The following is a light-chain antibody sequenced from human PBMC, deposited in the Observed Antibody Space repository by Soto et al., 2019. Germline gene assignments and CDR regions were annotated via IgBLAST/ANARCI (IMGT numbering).Light chain of an antibody. Sequence: DIQMTQSPSTLSASVGDRVTITCRASQSLNSLLAWYQQKPGRAHKLLIYDAYTLESGVQSRFSGSGSGTDFTLTIRSLQPEDFATYYCKQSYITRITFGQGTRLEIK. CDR2: DAY. J-gene: IGKJ5*01. V-gene: IGKV1-5*01. CDR3: KQSYITRIT. CDR1: QSLNSL.